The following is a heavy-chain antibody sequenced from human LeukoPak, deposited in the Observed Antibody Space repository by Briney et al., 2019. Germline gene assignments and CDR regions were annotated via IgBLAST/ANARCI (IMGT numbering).Heavy chain of an antibody. J-gene: IGHJ6*03. D-gene: IGHD2/OR15-2a*01. CDR3: ARGRIASGAYYYYMDV. V-gene: IGHV4-34*01. CDR1: DGSFSAYY. CDR2: INHSGST. Sequence: PSETLSLTCAAYDGSFSAYYWSWIRQPPGKGLEWIGEINHSGSTNYNPSLKSRVTISVDTSKNQFSLKLSSVTAADTAVYYCARGRIASGAYYYYMDVWGKGTTVTVSS.